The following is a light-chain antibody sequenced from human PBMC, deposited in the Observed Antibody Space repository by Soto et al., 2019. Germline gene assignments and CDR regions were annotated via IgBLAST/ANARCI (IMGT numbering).Light chain of an antibody. CDR3: CSYAGITSYVV. CDR2: EAS. J-gene: IGLJ2*01. V-gene: IGLV2-23*01. CDR1: SSDVGSYNL. Sequence: QSVLTQPASVSGSPGQSITISCTGTSSDVGSYNLVSWYQQNSGKAPKLMIYEASKRPSGVSNRFSGSKSANTASLTISGLQAEDEADYYCCSYAGITSYVVFGGGTKLTVL.